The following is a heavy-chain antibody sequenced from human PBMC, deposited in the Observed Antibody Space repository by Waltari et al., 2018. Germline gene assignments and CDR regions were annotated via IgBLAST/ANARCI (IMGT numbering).Heavy chain of an antibody. V-gene: IGHV4-34*01. D-gene: IGHD6-13*01. J-gene: IGHJ4*02. CDR1: GGSFSGYY. Sequence: QVQLQQWGAGLLKPSETLSLTCAVYGGSFSGYYWSWIRQPPGKGLEWIGEINHSGSTNYNPSLKSRVTISVDTSKNQFSLKLSSVTAADTAVYYCAGDSSSWYRALDYWGQGTLVTVSS. CDR3: AGDSSSWYRALDY. CDR2: INHSGST.